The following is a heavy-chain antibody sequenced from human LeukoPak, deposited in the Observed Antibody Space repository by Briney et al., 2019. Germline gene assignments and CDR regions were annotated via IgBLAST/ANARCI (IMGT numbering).Heavy chain of an antibody. Sequence: GASVKVSCKASGYTFTGYYMHWVRQAPGQGLEWMGWINPSGGSTSYAQKFQGRVTMTRDMSTSTVYMELSSLRSEDTAVYYCARRGYSYGWGGYYYYMDVWGKGTTVTVSS. CDR1: GYTFTGYY. V-gene: IGHV1-46*01. CDR3: ARRGYSYGWGGYYYYMDV. D-gene: IGHD5-18*01. J-gene: IGHJ6*03. CDR2: INPSGGST.